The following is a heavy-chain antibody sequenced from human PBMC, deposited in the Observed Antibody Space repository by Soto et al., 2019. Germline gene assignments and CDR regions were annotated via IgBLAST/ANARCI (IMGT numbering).Heavy chain of an antibody. CDR1: GFTVSNNH. Sequence: VQLVESGGGLIQPGGSLRLSCAASGFTVSNNHMTWVRHAPGRGPQWVSTVYPGGNTYHADSVKGRFAISRDNSKNMLYLHMNSLRAQDTAVYYCATGLDTSKSGYWGQGTLVTVSS. CDR2: VYPGGNT. CDR3: ATGLDTSKSGY. J-gene: IGHJ4*02. D-gene: IGHD5-18*01. V-gene: IGHV3-53*01.